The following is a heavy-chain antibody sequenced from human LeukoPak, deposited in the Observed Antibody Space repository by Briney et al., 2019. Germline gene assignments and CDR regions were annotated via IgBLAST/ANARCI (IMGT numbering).Heavy chain of an antibody. CDR3: ARHMDYCSSTSCLLPDERYYMEV. CDR2: IYPGDSDT. CDR1: GYSFTSYW. V-gene: IGHV5-51*01. Sequence: GESLQISCKGSGYSFTSYWIGWVRQMPGKGLEWMGIIYPGDSDTRYSPSFQGQVTISADKSISTAYLQWSSLKASDTAMYYCARHMDYCSSTSCLLPDERYYMEVWGKGTTVTVSS. D-gene: IGHD2-2*01. J-gene: IGHJ6*03.